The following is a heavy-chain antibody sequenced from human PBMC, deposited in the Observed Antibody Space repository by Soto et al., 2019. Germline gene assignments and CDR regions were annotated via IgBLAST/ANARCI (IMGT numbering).Heavy chain of an antibody. CDR2: ISCSASS. V-gene: IGHV4-39*01. D-gene: IGHD2-2*01. Sequence: SETLSLTCTVSGGSISSSIYYWGWIRRPPGKGLEWIGCISCSASSYYNPSLKSRVTISVDTSKNPFSLKLSSVTAADTAVYYCARHVIVVVPAAPEGGSGYNWFDPWGQGTLVTVSS. J-gene: IGHJ5*02. CDR3: ARHVIVVVPAAPEGGSGYNWFDP. CDR1: GGSISSSIYY.